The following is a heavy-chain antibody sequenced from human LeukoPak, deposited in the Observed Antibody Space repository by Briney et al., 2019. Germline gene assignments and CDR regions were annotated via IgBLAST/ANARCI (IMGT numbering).Heavy chain of an antibody. V-gene: IGHV3-30*18. Sequence: PGGSLRLSCAASGFTFSSYGMHWVRQAPGKGLEWVAVISYDGSNKYYADSVKGRFTISRDNSKNTLYLQMNSLRAEDTAVYYCAKDSGGGIPGVWGKGTTVTVSS. CDR3: AKDSGGGIPGV. CDR1: GFTFSSYG. J-gene: IGHJ6*04. CDR2: ISYDGSNK. D-gene: IGHD1-26*01.